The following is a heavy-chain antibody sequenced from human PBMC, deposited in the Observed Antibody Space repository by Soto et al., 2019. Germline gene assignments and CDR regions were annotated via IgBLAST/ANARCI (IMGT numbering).Heavy chain of an antibody. D-gene: IGHD2-15*01. V-gene: IGHV3-30*04. CDR2: ISYNGGNR. J-gene: IGHJ6*02. Sequence: QVQLVESGGGVVQPGRSLRLSCAASGFTFSNYAMHWVRQAPGKGLECVAVISYNGGNRFYSDYLKGRFTISRDNSKNTVHLQIDSLRYEDAAVYYCARGAREDTAVVIGVRPGEYGVDVWGQGTTVTVSS. CDR1: GFTFSNYA. CDR3: ARGAREDTAVVIGVRPGEYGVDV.